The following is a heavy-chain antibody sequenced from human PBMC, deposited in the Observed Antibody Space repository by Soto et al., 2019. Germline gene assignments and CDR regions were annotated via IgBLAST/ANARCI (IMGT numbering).Heavy chain of an antibody. CDR2: ISFDGNTI. D-gene: IGHD3-10*01. V-gene: IGHV3-30*03. Sequence: QVHLVESGGGVVQPGRSLRLSCAASGFTFSSYGMHWVRQAPGKGLEWVAVISFDGNTIYYADSVKGRFTISRDNSKNTMDLQMNSLGAEDTAVYFCVRELRKLLWFGEFLGWGQGTLVTVSS. CDR1: GFTFSSYG. CDR3: VRELRKLLWFGEFLG. J-gene: IGHJ4*02.